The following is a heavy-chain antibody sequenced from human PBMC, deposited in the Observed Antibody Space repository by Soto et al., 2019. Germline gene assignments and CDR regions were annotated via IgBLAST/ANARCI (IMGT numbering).Heavy chain of an antibody. V-gene: IGHV4-59*01. Sequence: QVQLQESGPGLVKPSETLSLTCTVSGGSISSYYWSWIRQPPGKGLEWIGYIYYSGSTNYNPSLQSRVTISVDTSKTRFTPKRSSVTAADTAVYYCARAPRGNYGYGSDFDYWGQGTLVTVSS. D-gene: IGHD3-10*01. CDR1: GGSISSYY. CDR3: ARAPRGNYGYGSDFDY. CDR2: IYYSGST. J-gene: IGHJ4*02.